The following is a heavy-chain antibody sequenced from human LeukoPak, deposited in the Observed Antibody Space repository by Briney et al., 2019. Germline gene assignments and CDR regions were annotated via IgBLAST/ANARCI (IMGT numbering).Heavy chain of an antibody. Sequence: GGSLRLSCSVSGFTFSTSVMRWGRQAPGKGLEYVSAISSNGDNTYYADSVKGRFTISRDNSKNTLYLQMSSLRPDDTAVYFCVRGTGYWGQGTLVTVSS. V-gene: IGHV3-64D*06. CDR3: VRGTGY. J-gene: IGHJ4*02. CDR1: GFTFSTSV. CDR2: ISSNGDNT.